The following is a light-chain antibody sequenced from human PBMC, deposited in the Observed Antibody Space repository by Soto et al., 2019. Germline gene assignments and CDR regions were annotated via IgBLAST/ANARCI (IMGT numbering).Light chain of an antibody. CDR2: QVY. J-gene: IGKJ1*01. CDR1: QSLVYSDGDTY. Sequence: VMMAQSPLSLPVTLGQPASISCSSSQSLVYSDGDTYLSWFQQRPGQSQRRLLSQVYNRDSGVHDRFSGSGSGTDFTLTIRSLQPEDFATYYCQQSYSSSWTFGQGTKVDIK. CDR3: QQSYSSSWT. V-gene: IGKV2-30*01.